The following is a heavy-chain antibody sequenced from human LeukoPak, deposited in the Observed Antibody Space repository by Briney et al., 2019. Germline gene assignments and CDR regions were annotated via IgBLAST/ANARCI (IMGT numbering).Heavy chain of an antibody. CDR2: ISSSSSYT. D-gene: IGHD4-17*01. Sequence: GGSLRLSCAASGFTFSDYYMSWIRQAPGKGLEWVSYISSSSSYTNYADSVKGRFTISRDNAKNSLYLQMNSLRAEDTAVYYCARGYGDYVGDAPLDYWGQGTLVTVSS. CDR1: GFTFSDYY. CDR3: ARGYGDYVGDAPLDY. J-gene: IGHJ4*02. V-gene: IGHV3-11*06.